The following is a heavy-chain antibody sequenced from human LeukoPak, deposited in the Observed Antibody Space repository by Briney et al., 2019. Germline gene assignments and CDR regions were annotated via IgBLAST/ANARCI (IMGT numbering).Heavy chain of an antibody. Sequence: GGSLRLSCAASGFTFSDYYMSWIRQAPGKGLEWVSYISSSGSTIYYADSVKGRFTISRDNAKNSLYLQMDSLRAEDTAVYYCARDLRARKENPAAPSFFWGQGTLVTVSS. J-gene: IGHJ4*02. CDR1: GFTFSDYY. CDR2: ISSSGSTI. CDR3: ARDLRARKENPAAPSFF. V-gene: IGHV3-11*01. D-gene: IGHD6-6*01.